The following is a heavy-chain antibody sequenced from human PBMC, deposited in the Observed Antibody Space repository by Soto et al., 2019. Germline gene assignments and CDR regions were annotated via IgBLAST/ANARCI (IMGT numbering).Heavy chain of an antibody. D-gene: IGHD2-21*01. CDR1: GFTFSSYS. CDR2: ISSSSSYI. CDR3: ASIKGDRGY. Sequence: PGGSLRLSCAASGFTFSSYSMNWVRQAPGKGLEWVSSISSSSSYIYYADSVKGRFTISRDNAKNSLYLQMNSLGAEDTAVYYCASIKGDRGYWGQGTLVTVSS. V-gene: IGHV3-21*01. J-gene: IGHJ4*02.